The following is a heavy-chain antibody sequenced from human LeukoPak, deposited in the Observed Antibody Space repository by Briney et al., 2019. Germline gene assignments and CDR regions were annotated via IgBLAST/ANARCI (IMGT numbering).Heavy chain of an antibody. CDR2: ININSSGR. J-gene: IGHJ4*02. D-gene: IGHD6-13*01. Sequence: SSVTVSRKSSGSTFTGYFLHWVRRPPGQGMGREGWININSSGRSYTQRFQGRVTMPRDTSISTAYMELSSLRSADTAVYYCARAQSLTAPAGTFANSWGQGTLVTVSS. CDR3: ARAQSLTAPAGTFANS. CDR1: GSTFTGYF. V-gene: IGHV1-2*02.